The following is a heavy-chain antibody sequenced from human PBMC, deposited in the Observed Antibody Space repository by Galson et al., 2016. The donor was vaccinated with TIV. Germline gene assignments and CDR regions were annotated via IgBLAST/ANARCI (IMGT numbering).Heavy chain of an antibody. CDR2: LSLSGAYT. V-gene: IGHV3-23*01. CDR3: AKVAKSVDYSWDAFDV. D-gene: IGHD2-15*01. Sequence: SLRLSCAASGFSFRNYVMSWVRLAPGKGLEWVSSLSLSGAYTYYADSVKGRFTISRDNSKYTLFLQLNSLRAGDTAIYYCAKVAKSVDYSWDAFDVWGQGTVVTVSS. CDR1: GFSFRNYV. J-gene: IGHJ3*01.